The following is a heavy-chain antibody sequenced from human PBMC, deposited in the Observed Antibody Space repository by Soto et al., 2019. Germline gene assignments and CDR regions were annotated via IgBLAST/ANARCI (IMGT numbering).Heavy chain of an antibody. J-gene: IGHJ3*02. V-gene: IGHV1-69*02. CDR1: GGTFSSYT. Sequence: QVQLVQSGAEVKKPGSSVKVSCKASGGTFSSYTISWVRQAPGQGLGWMGRIIPILGIANYAQKFQGRVRITADKPSSTACMELSSLRSEDSAVYYCACPFGDYDAFHIWGQGTMVTVSS. CDR2: IIPILGIA. D-gene: IGHD4-17*01. CDR3: ACPFGDYDAFHI.